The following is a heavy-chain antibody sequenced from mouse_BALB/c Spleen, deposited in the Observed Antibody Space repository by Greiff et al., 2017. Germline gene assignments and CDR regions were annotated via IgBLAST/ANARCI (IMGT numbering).Heavy chain of an antibody. V-gene: IGHV5-17*02. CDR3: ARIYYDPPWFAY. CDR1: GFTFSSFG. D-gene: IGHD2-4*01. Sequence: EVKVVESGGGLVQPGGSRKLSCAASGFTFSSFGMHWVRQAPEKGLEWVAYISSGSSTIYYADTVKGRFTISRDNPKNTLFLQMTSLRSEDTAMYYCARIYYDPPWFAYWGQGTLVTVSA. CDR2: ISSGSSTI. J-gene: IGHJ3*01.